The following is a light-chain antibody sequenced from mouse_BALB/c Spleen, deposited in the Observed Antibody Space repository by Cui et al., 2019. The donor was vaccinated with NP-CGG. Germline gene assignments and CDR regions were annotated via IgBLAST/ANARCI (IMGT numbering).Light chain of an antibody. V-gene: IGLV1*01. J-gene: IGLJ1*01. CDR2: GTN. Sequence: QLVLPRESALTTSPGETVTLTCRSSTGAVTTSNYANWVQEKPDHLFTGLIGGTNNRAPGVPARFSGSLIGDKAALTITGAQTEDEAIYFCALWYSNHWVFGGGTKLTVL. CDR1: TGAVTTSNY. CDR3: ALWYSNHWV.